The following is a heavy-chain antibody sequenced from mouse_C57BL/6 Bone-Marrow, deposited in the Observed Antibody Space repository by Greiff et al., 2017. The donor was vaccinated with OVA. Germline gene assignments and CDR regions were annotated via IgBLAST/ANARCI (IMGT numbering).Heavy chain of an antibody. Sequence: EVQLQQSVAELVRPGASVKLSCTASGFNIKNTYMHWVKQRPEQGLEWIGRIDPANGNNKYAPKFQGKATITADTSSNPAYLQLSSLTSEHTAIYYCALYYGSSLYYFDYWGQGTTLTVSS. CDR2: IDPANGNN. CDR3: ALYYGSSLYYFDY. D-gene: IGHD1-1*01. CDR1: GFNIKNTY. J-gene: IGHJ2*01. V-gene: IGHV14-3*01.